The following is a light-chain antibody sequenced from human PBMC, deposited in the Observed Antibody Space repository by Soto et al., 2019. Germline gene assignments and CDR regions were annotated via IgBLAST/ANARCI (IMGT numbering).Light chain of an antibody. V-gene: IGKV1-5*01. Sequence: DIHMTQSPSTLSASVGYRFTITCRASQSISSWLAWYQQKPGKAPKLLIYDASSLESGVPSRFRGSGSGTEFTLTISSLQPDDFETYYCQQYDNLPITFGQGTRLEIK. CDR2: DAS. CDR3: QQYDNLPIT. J-gene: IGKJ5*01. CDR1: QSISSW.